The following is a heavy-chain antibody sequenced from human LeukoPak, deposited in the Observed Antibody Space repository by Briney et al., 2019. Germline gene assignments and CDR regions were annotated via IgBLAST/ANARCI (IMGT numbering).Heavy chain of an antibody. V-gene: IGHV1-2*02. CDR1: GYTFSDHF. Sequence: ASVKVSCKASGYTFSDHFVHWVRQAPGQGLVCMGWINTNRGDTNYAQNFQGRVTMTSDTSISTAYMELSWLRYDDAAVYYCATDSYDVLTGDGDAFDIWGQGTMVTVSS. D-gene: IGHD3-9*01. J-gene: IGHJ3*02. CDR3: ATDSYDVLTGDGDAFDI. CDR2: INTNRGDT.